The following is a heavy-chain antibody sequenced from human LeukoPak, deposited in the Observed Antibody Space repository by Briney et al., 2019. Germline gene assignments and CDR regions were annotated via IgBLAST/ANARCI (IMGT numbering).Heavy chain of an antibody. CDR2: ISPRADSK. CDR3: AKRESSSSWYNYFDY. D-gene: IGHD6-13*01. J-gene: IGHJ4*02. V-gene: IGHV3-23*01. CDR1: GFTFSNYA. Sequence: GGSLRLSCAASGFTFSNYAMSWVHQAPGKGLQWVSAISPRADSKSYADPLKGRFTISRDNSKNTLYLQMNSLGADDTAEYYCAKRESSSSWYNYFDYWGQGALVTVSS.